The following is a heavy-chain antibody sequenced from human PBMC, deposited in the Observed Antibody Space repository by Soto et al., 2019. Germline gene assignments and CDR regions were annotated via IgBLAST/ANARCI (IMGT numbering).Heavy chain of an antibody. J-gene: IGHJ5*02. CDR3: ARLSSRSSSPGGWFDP. CDR2: IIPIFGTA. Sequence: SVKVSCKSSGGTFSGYAISLVRQAPGQGLEWMGGIIPIFGTANYAQKFQGRVTITADESTSTAYMGLSSLRSEDTAVYYCARLSSRSSSPGGWFDPWGQGTLVTVSS. V-gene: IGHV1-69*13. CDR1: GGTFSGYA. D-gene: IGHD6-13*01.